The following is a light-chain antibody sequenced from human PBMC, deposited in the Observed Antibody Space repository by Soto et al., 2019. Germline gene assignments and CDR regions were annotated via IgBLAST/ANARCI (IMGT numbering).Light chain of an antibody. V-gene: IGKV1-9*01. CDR1: QGISSY. CDR2: AAS. J-gene: IGKJ5*01. CDR3: QQLKSYPLT. Sequence: DIQLTQSPSFLSASVGDRVTITCRASQGISSYLAWYQQKPGKAPKLLIYAASTLQSGVPSRFSGSGSATEFTLTISSLQPEDFATYYCQQLKSYPLTFGQGTRLEIK.